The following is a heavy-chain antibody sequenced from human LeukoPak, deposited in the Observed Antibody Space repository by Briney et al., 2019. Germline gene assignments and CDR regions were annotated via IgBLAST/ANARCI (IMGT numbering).Heavy chain of an antibody. CDR1: GFTFSDYY. Sequence: GGSLRLSCAASGFTFSDYYMSWIRQAPGKGLEWVSYISSSGSTIYYADSVKGRFTISRDNAKNSLYLQMNSLRAEDTAVYYCARVEGAQPPYWYFDLWGRGTLVTVSS. J-gene: IGHJ2*01. D-gene: IGHD3-16*01. V-gene: IGHV3-11*01. CDR2: ISSSGSTI. CDR3: ARVEGAQPPYWYFDL.